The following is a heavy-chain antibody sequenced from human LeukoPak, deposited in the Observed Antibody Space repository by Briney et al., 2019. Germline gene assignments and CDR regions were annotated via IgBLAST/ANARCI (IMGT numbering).Heavy chain of an antibody. J-gene: IGHJ3*02. V-gene: IGHV4-39*07. CDR3: ARGYYYDSSGYSPGAFDI. CDR1: GGSISSSSYY. Sequence: SETLSLTCTVSGGSISSSSYYWGWIRQPPGKGLEWIGSIYYSGSTYYNPSIKSRVTISVDTSKNQFSLKLSSVPAADTAVYYCARGYYYDSSGYSPGAFDIWGQGTMVTVSS. D-gene: IGHD3-22*01. CDR2: IYYSGST.